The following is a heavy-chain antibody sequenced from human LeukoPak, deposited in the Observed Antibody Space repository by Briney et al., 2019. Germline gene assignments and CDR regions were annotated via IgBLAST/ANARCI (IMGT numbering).Heavy chain of an antibody. CDR2: ISGSGGST. Sequence: QPGGSLRLSCAASGFTFSSYAMSWVRQAPGTGLEWVSAISGSGGSTYYADSVKGRFTISRDNSKNTLYLQMNSLRAEDTAVYYCAKDGYYYDSSGYYLVFDYWGQGTLVTVSS. J-gene: IGHJ4*02. D-gene: IGHD3-22*01. CDR3: AKDGYYYDSSGYYLVFDY. V-gene: IGHV3-23*01. CDR1: GFTFSSYA.